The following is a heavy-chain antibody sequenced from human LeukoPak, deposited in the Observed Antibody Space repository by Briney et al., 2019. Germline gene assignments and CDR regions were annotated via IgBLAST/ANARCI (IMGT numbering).Heavy chain of an antibody. CDR1: GFTFSGYA. Sequence: PGGPLRLSCSASGFTFSGYAMSWVRQAPGKGLEWVSTISGSAGSTYYADSVKGRFIISKDSSENTLYLQMNNLRAEDTAVYYCAKDSRRSTSSYFFDCWGQGTLVTVSS. CDR2: ISGSAGST. D-gene: IGHD2-2*01. J-gene: IGHJ4*02. CDR3: AKDSRRSTSSYFFDC. V-gene: IGHV3-23*01.